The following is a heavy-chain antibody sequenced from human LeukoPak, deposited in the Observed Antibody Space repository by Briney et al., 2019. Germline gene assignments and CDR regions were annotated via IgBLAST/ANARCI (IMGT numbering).Heavy chain of an antibody. CDR1: GGTFSSYA. J-gene: IGHJ3*02. D-gene: IGHD1-26*01. CDR3: AREAVGATSLNAFDI. Sequence: ASVKVSCKASGGTFSSYAISWVRQAPGQGLEWMGGIIPIFGTANYAQKFQGRVTITADESTSTAYMELSSLRSEDTAVYYCAREAVGATSLNAFDIWGQGTMVTVSS. V-gene: IGHV1-69*13. CDR2: IIPIFGTA.